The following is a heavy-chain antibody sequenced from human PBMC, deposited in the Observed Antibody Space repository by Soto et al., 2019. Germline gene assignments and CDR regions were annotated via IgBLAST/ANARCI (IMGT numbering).Heavy chain of an antibody. V-gene: IGHV4-59*01. D-gene: IGHD4-17*01. J-gene: IGHJ4*02. CDR1: GGSISSYY. Sequence: QVQLQESGPGLVKPSETLSLTGTVSGGSISSYYWSWIRQPPGKGLAWIGYIYYSGSTNYNPSLKSRVTISVDTSKNQFSLKLSSVTAADTAVYYCARERYGDAFDYWGQGTLVTVSS. CDR2: IYYSGST. CDR3: ARERYGDAFDY.